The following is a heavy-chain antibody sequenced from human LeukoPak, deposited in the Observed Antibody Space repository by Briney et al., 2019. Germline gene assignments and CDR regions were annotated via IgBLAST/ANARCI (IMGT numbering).Heavy chain of an antibody. V-gene: IGHV4-61*02. CDR2: IYTSGST. Sequence: PSETLSLTCTVSGGSISSGSYYWSWIRQPAGKGLEWIGRIYTSGSTNYNPSLQSRVTISVDTSKNQFSLKLSSVTAAGTAVYYCARPASSSGWYGAGSYFDYWGQGTLVTVSS. CDR3: ARPASSSGWYGAGSYFDY. D-gene: IGHD6-19*01. J-gene: IGHJ4*02. CDR1: GGSISSGSYY.